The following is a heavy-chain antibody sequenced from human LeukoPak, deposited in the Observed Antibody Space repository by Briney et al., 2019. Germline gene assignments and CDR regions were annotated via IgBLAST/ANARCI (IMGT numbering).Heavy chain of an antibody. V-gene: IGHV3-30*03. CDR1: GFTFSSYG. CDR3: ARGRRPFYYYGSGSYYGY. Sequence: PGGSLRLSCAASGFTFSSYGMHWVRQAPGKGLEWVAVISYDGSNKYYADSVKGRFTISRDNSKNTLYLQMNSLRAEDTAVYYCARGRRPFYYYGSGSYYGYWGQGTLVTVSS. J-gene: IGHJ4*02. CDR2: ISYDGSNK. D-gene: IGHD3-10*01.